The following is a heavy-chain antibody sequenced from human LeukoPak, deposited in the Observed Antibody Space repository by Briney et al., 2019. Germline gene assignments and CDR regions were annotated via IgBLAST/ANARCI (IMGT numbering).Heavy chain of an antibody. CDR1: GFTFSDYY. CDR2: ISSSGSTI. CDR3: ARDMIRYSGYDGMDV. J-gene: IGHJ6*02. Sequence: PGRSLRLSCAASGFTFSDYYMSWIRQAPGEGLEWVSYISSSGSTIYYADSVKGRFTISRDNAKNSLYLQMNSLRAEDTAVYYCARDMIRYSGYDGMDVWGQGTTVTVSS. D-gene: IGHD5-12*01. V-gene: IGHV3-11*01.